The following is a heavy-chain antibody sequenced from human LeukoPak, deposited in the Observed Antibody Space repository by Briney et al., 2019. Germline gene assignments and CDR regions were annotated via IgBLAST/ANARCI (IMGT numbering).Heavy chain of an antibody. Sequence: GGSLRLSCAASGFTFSSYGMHWVRQAPGKGLEWVTFIRYDGTNKYYADSVKGRFTVSRDNSKNTLYLQMNSLRVEDTAVYYCARTYSSSWGIIDYWGQGTLVTVSS. D-gene: IGHD6-13*01. CDR3: ARTYSSSWGIIDY. V-gene: IGHV3-30*02. CDR2: IRYDGTNK. J-gene: IGHJ4*02. CDR1: GFTFSSYG.